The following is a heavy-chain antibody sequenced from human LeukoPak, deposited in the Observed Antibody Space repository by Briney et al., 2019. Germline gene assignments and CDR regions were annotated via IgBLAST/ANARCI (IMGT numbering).Heavy chain of an antibody. Sequence: PSETLSLTCTVSGGSVSSGSYYWSWIRQPAGKGLEWIGRIYTSGITNYNPSLTSRVTISVDTSKNQFSLKLSSVTAADTAVYYCARVTDFWSGWSAFDIWGQGTMVTVSS. J-gene: IGHJ3*02. D-gene: IGHD3-3*01. CDR1: GGSVSSGSYY. V-gene: IGHV4-61*02. CDR3: ARVTDFWSGWSAFDI. CDR2: IYTSGIT.